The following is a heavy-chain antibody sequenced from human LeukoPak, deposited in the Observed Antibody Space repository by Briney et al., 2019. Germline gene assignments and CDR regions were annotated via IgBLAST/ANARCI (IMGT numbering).Heavy chain of an antibody. Sequence: ASVKVSCKASGYTFTSYGISWVRQAPGQGLEWMGWISAYNGNTNYAQKLQGRVTMTTDTSTSTAYMELRSLRSDDTAVYYCARDPGPGGWYATNWFDPWGQGTLVTVSS. V-gene: IGHV1-18*01. CDR3: ARDPGPGGWYATNWFDP. CDR1: GYTFTSYG. CDR2: ISAYNGNT. J-gene: IGHJ5*02. D-gene: IGHD6-19*01.